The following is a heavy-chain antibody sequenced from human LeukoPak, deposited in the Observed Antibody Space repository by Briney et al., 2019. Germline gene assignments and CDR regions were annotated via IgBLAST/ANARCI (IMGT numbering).Heavy chain of an antibody. V-gene: IGHV1-69-2*01. CDR1: GYTFTDYY. CDR3: ATVPPYYYGSGSYHWFDP. CDR2: VDPEDGET. D-gene: IGHD3-10*01. Sequence: ASVKVSCKVSGYTFTDYYMHWVQQAPGKGLEWMGLVDPEDGETIYAEKFQGRVTITADTSTDTAYMELSSPRSEDTAVYYCATVPPYYYGSGSYHWFDPWGQGTLVTVSS. J-gene: IGHJ5*02.